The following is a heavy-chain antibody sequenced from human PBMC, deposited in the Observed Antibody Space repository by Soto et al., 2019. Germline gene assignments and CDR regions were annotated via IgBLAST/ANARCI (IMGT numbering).Heavy chain of an antibody. CDR2: ISWNSGSI. D-gene: IGHD2-2*01. CDR1: GFTFDDYA. CDR3: AKGIDIVVVPAAIHY. Sequence: GGSLRLSCAASGFTFDDYAMHWVRQAPGKGLEWVSGISWNSGSIGYADSVKGRFTISRDNAKNSLYLQMNSLRAEDTALYYCAKGIDIVVVPAAIHYWGQGTLVTVSS. V-gene: IGHV3-9*01. J-gene: IGHJ4*02.